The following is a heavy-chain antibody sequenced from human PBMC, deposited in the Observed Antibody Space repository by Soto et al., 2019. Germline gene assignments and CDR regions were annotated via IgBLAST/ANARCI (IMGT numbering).Heavy chain of an antibody. D-gene: IGHD6-13*01. CDR2: IYYRGTT. Sequence: SESRSRTWCRSRGSLSRDKKYWNWIGQHPGKGLEWIGYIYYRGTTNYNPALKSRIPISIDTSKNQFFLRLTSVTAADTAVYYCARDAPGAAPYRGQGTLVTVSS. CDR3: ARDAPGAAPY. CDR1: RGSLSRDKKY. J-gene: IGHJ4*02. V-gene: IGHV4-31*02.